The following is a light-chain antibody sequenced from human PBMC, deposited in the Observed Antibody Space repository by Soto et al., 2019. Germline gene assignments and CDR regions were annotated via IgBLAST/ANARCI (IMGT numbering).Light chain of an antibody. CDR3: QQYDDSPLYT. V-gene: IGKV3-20*01. CDR1: QSVSTVY. J-gene: IGKJ2*01. CDR2: GAS. Sequence: EIVLMQSPGTLSLSPGERATLSCRASQSVSTVYLAWYQQKLGQAPRLLIYGASSRATGIPDRFSGSGSGTDFTLTISRLEPEDFAVYYCQQYDDSPLYTFGQGTKLEIK.